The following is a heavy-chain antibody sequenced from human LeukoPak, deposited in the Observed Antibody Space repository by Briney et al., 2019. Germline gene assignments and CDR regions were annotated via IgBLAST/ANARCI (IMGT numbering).Heavy chain of an antibody. CDR2: IYYSGST. CDR1: GGSISSYY. Sequence: SSETLSLTCTVSGGSISSYYWSWIRQPPGKGLEWIGYIYYSGSTYYNPSLKSRVTISVDTSKNQFSLKLSSVTAADTAVYYCARAIGYCTNGVCPGFDYWGQGTLVTVSS. CDR3: ARAIGYCTNGVCPGFDY. V-gene: IGHV4-59*12. D-gene: IGHD2-8*01. J-gene: IGHJ4*02.